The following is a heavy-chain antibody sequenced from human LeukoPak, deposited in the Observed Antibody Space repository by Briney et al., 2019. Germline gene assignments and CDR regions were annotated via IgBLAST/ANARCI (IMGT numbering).Heavy chain of an antibody. CDR1: GFTFSSYW. Sequence: GGSLRLSCAASGFTFSSYWMTWVRQAPGKGLEWVADIREDGSEKYYVDSVKGRFTISRDDAKNSLYLQVNSLRAEDTAVYYCARLNYDFWSGVWEGYYMDVWGKGTTVTVSS. CDR3: ARLNYDFWSGVWEGYYMDV. D-gene: IGHD3-3*01. V-gene: IGHV3-7*01. CDR2: IREDGSEK. J-gene: IGHJ6*03.